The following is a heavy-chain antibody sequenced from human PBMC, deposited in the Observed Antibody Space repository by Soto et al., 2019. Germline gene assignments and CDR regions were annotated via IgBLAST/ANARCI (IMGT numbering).Heavy chain of an antibody. J-gene: IGHJ4*02. V-gene: IGHV4-4*03. CDR3: ARRYGSAIES. Sequence: QQTLPLPSSVSAGCPSPSQWCSWVRQPPGKGLEWIGEIYHSGSTNYNPSLKSRVTISVDKSKNQFSLKMSSVTAADTAVYYCARRYGSAIESCGQSSLV. CDR1: AGCPSPSQW. CDR2: IYHSGST. D-gene: IGHD1-26*01.